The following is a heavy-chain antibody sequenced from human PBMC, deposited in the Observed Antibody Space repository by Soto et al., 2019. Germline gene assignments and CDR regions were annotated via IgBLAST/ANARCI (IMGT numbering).Heavy chain of an antibody. D-gene: IGHD6-19*01. CDR2: ISWNSGTI. CDR3: ARGRGYSSSAAFDY. J-gene: IGHJ4*02. V-gene: IGHV3-9*01. CDR1: GFTFDDYA. Sequence: SLRLSCAASGFTFDDYAMHWVRQDPGKGLEWVSGISWNSGTIDYAASVKGRFTISRDTAKNSLYLQMNSLRAEDTALYYCARGRGYSSSAAFDYWRQGALGPFAS.